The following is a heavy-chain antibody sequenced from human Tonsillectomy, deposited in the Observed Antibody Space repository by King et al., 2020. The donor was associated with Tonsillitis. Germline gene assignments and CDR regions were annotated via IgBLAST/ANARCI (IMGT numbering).Heavy chain of an antibody. CDR1: GYTFTGYY. J-gene: IGHJ6*02. CDR2: INPNSGGT. CDR3: ARDQPPPYYYDSSGYDLVYYYGMDV. D-gene: IGHD3-22*01. V-gene: IGHV1-2*02. Sequence: VQLVQSGAEVKKPGASVKVSCKASGYTFTGYYMHWVRQAPGQGLEWMGWINPNSGGTNYVQKFQGRVTMTRDPSISTVYMELSRLRSDDTAVYYCARDQPPPYYYDSSGYDLVYYYGMDVWGQGTTVTVSS.